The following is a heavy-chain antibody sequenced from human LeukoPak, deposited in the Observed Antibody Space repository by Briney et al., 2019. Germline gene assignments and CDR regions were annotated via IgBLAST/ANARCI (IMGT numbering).Heavy chain of an antibody. CDR1: GYTFTSYA. CDR3: ARSYGSGRSAFDI. V-gene: IGHV1-3*03. CDR2: INAGNGNT. D-gene: IGHD3-10*01. J-gene: IGHJ3*02. Sequence: ASVKVSCKASGYTFTSYAMHWVRQAPGQRLEWMGWINAGNGNTKYSQEFQGRVTITRDTSASTAYMELSSPRSEDTAVYYCARSYGSGRSAFDIWGQGTMVTVSS.